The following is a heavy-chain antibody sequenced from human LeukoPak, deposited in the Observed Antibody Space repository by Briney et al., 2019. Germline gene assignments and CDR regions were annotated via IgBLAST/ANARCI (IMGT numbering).Heavy chain of an antibody. Sequence: GGSLRLSCAASGLTFSNYWMDWVRQAPGKGLEWVANIKQDGSEKNYVDSVKGRFIISRDNAKNSLYLQMNSLRAEDTAVYYCARALWSGPVYYGMDVWGQGTTVTVSS. CDR2: IKQDGSEK. V-gene: IGHV3-7*01. J-gene: IGHJ6*02. CDR3: ARALWSGPVYYGMDV. D-gene: IGHD3-10*01. CDR1: GLTFSNYW.